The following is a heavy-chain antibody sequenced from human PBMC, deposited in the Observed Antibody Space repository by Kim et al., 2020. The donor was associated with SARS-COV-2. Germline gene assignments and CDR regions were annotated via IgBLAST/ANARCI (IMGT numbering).Heavy chain of an antibody. CDR2: IYTGGDG. D-gene: IGHD3-16*01. J-gene: IGHJ4*02. CDR1: GFSVSTNY. CDR3: VRGDYGGHVGHFND. V-gene: IGHV3-53*01. Sequence: GGSLRLSCAASGFSVSTNYMGWVRQAPGKGLEWISIIYTGGDGYYAASVRGRFTISRDNSKDTLYLQMNSVRVEDTAEYYCVRGDYGGHVGHFNDWGQGT.